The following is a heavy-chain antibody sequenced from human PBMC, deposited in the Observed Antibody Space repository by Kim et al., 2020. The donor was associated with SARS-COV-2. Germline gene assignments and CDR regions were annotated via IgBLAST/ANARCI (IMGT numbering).Heavy chain of an antibody. V-gene: IGHV1-46*01. J-gene: IGHJ4*02. CDR2: INPSGGST. Sequence: ASVKVSCKASGYTFTSYYMHWVRQAPGQGLEWMGIINPSGGSTSYAQKFQGRVTMTRDTSTSTVYMELSSLRSEDTAVYYCARGGWEYYDSSGYPLIPTVFGLLIDYWGQGTLVTVSS. CDR1: GYTFTSYY. CDR3: ARGGWEYYDSSGYPLIPTVFGLLIDY. D-gene: IGHD3-22*01.